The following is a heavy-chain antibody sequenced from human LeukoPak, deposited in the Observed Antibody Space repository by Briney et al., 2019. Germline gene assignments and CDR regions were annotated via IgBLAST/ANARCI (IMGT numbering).Heavy chain of an antibody. J-gene: IGHJ4*02. Sequence: GGSLRLSCAASGFIFSDYTIHWVRQAPGKGLEWVADVSYEGSIKYYSDSVKDRFTISRDNSKNIVYLEMNSLRPEDTAVFYCAKGQNYGDYYFDYWGQGTLVTVSS. D-gene: IGHD4-17*01. CDR2: VSYEGSIK. CDR1: GFIFSDYT. CDR3: AKGQNYGDYYFDY. V-gene: IGHV3-30*18.